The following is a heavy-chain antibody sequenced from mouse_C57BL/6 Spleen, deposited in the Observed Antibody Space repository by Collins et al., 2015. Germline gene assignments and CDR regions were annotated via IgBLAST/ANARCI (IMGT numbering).Heavy chain of an antibody. V-gene: IGHV1-61*01. CDR1: GYTFTSYW. CDR3: ARMNYSNFSFAY. J-gene: IGHJ3*01. Sequence: QVQLRQPGAELVRPGSSVKLSCKASGYTFTSYWMDWVKQRPGQGLEWIGNIYPSDSETHYNQKFKDRATLTVDKSSSTAYMQLSSLTSEDSAVYYCARMNYSNFSFAYWGQGTLVTVSA. CDR2: IYPSDSET. D-gene: IGHD2-5*01.